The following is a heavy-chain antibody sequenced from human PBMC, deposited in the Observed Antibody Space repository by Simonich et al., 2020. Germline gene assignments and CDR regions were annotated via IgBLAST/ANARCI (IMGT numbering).Heavy chain of an antibody. CDR1: GGSISSYY. V-gene: IGHV4-59*08. CDR3: ARHDRWLQFYFDY. Sequence: QVQLQESVPGLVKPSETLSLTCTVSGGSISSYYWRWIRQSPGKGLEWIGYIYYSGSTNYNPSLKSRVTISVDTSKNQFSLKLSSVTAADTAVYCCARHDRWLQFYFDYWGQGTLVTVSS. CDR2: IYYSGST. D-gene: IGHD5-12*01. J-gene: IGHJ4*02.